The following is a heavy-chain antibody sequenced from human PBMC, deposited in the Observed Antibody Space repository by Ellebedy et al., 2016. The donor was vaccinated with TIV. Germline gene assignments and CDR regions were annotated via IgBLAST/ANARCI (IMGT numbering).Heavy chain of an antibody. CDR1: GDSVSSNSAA. CDR2: IYYSGST. CDR3: ARATVFYDYVRGNFRYTDEFDY. D-gene: IGHD3-16*02. V-gene: IGHV4-59*08. J-gene: IGHJ4*02. Sequence: SQTLSLTCAISGDSVSSNSAAWNWIRQPPGRGLEWIGCIYYSGSTNYNPSPKSRVTISVDTSKNQFSLKLSSVTAADTAVYYCARATVFYDYVRGNFRYTDEFDYWGQGTLVTVSS.